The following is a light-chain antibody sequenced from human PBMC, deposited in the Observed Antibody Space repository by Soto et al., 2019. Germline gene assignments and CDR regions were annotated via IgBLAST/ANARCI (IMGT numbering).Light chain of an antibody. Sequence: QSALTQPASVSGSPGQSITISCTGTSSEVGGYNYVSWYQQHPGKAPKLMIYDVSNRPSGVSYRFSGSKSGNTASLTIFGLQAEDEADYYCSSYTSSSTLYVFGTGTKVTVL. J-gene: IGLJ1*01. CDR3: SSYTSSSTLYV. CDR1: SSEVGGYNY. V-gene: IGLV2-14*01. CDR2: DVS.